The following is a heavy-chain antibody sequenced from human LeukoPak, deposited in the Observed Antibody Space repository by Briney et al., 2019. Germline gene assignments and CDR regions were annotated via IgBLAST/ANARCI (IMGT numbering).Heavy chain of an antibody. D-gene: IGHD1-26*01. V-gene: IGHV1-46*01. CDR1: GYTFTSYY. Sequence: ASVKVSCKASGYTFTSYYMHWVRQSPGQGLEWMGIINPSGGSTSYTQKFQGRVTMTRDMSTSTVYMELRSLRSDDTAVYYCAFSSYYLHGNYYYMDVWGKGTTVTVSS. CDR2: INPSGGST. CDR3: AFSSYYLHGNYYYMDV. J-gene: IGHJ6*03.